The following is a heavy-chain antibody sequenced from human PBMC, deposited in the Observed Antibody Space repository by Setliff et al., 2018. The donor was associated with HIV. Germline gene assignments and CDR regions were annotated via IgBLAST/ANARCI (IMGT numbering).Heavy chain of an antibody. CDR1: GFTFSRYA. J-gene: IGHJ4*02. D-gene: IGHD3-16*01. Sequence: GGSLRLSCVASGFTFSRYAMSWVRQAPGKGLEWVSTVSGSGGSIYYTDSVKGRFTISSDNSKNTLYLQMNSLRAEDTAVYYCAKDLGDPYYFDYWGQGTLVTVSS. V-gene: IGHV3-23*01. CDR3: AKDLGDPYYFDY. CDR2: VSGSGGSI.